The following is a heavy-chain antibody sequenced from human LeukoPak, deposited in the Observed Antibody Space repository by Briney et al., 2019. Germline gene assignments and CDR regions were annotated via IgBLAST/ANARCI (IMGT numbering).Heavy chain of an antibody. J-gene: IGHJ4*02. V-gene: IGHV4-59*01. Sequence: PSETLSLTCTVSGGSISSYYWSWIRQPPGKGLEWIGYIYYSGSTNYNPSLKSRVTISVDTSKNQFSLKLSSVTAADTAAYYCARDRKTFEDWGQGTLVTVSS. CDR1: GGSISSYY. CDR2: IYYSGST. CDR3: ARDRKTFED.